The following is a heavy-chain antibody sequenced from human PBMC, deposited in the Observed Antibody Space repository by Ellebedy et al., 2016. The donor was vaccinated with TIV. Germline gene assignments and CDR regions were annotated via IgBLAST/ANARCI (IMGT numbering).Heavy chain of an antibody. Sequence: GESLKISCAASGFTFSNTWMSWVRQAPGKGLEWVGRIKTKTDGWPTDYAAPVKGRFTISRDDSKNTLYLQMNSMKTEDTTVYYCTSSGRMDYWGQGTLATVSS. CDR2: IKTKTDGWPT. J-gene: IGHJ4*02. V-gene: IGHV3-15*01. D-gene: IGHD1-26*01. CDR3: TSSGRMDY. CDR1: GFTFSNTW.